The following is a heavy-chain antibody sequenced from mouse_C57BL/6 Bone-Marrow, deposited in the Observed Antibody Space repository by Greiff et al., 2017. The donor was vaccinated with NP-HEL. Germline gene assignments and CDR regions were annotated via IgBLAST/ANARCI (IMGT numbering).Heavy chain of an antibody. V-gene: IGHV2-9-1*01. CDR1: GFSLTSYA. CDR2: IWTGGGT. CDR3: ARNSLYYEYLYAMDY. D-gene: IGHD2-4*01. Sequence: VKLMESGPGLVAPSQSLSITCTVSGFSLTSYAISWVRQPPGKGLEWLGVIWTGGGTNYNSALKSRLSISKDNSKSQVFLKMNSLQTDDTARYYCARNSLYYEYLYAMDYWGQGTSVTVSS. J-gene: IGHJ4*01.